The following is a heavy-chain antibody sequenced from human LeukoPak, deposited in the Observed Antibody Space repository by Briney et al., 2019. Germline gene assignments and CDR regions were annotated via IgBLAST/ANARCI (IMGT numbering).Heavy chain of an antibody. CDR1: GFTFSSYA. D-gene: IGHD2-15*01. CDR3: XXARXAVVEAAXNX. V-gene: IGHV3-23*01. Sequence: PGGSLRLSCAASGFTFSSYAMSWVRQAPGKGLEWVSAISGSGGSTYYADSVKGRFTISRDNSKNTLYLQMNTLRVEDTALYYXXXARXAVVEAAXNXWGQGIXXXV. CDR2: ISGSGGST. J-gene: IGHJ4*02.